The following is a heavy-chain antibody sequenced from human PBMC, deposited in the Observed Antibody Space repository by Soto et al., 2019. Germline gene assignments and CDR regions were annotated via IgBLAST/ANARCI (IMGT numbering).Heavy chain of an antibody. J-gene: IGHJ5*02. D-gene: IGHD4-17*01. Sequence: EVQLVESGGGLVQPGRSLRLSCAASGFTFDDYAMXWXXXXXGKGLEWVSGISWNSGSIGYADSVKGRFTISRDNXXXXXXXXXXXXXXXXXXXXXXXXXXXYGGPHNWFDPWGQGTLVTVSS. CDR3: XXXXXYGGPHNWFDP. CDR2: ISWNSGSI. CDR1: GFTFDDYA. V-gene: IGHV3-9*01.